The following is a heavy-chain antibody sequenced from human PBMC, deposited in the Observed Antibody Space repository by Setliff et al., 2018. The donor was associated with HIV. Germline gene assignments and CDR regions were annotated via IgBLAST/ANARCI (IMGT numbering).Heavy chain of an antibody. V-gene: IGHV4-59*08. D-gene: IGHD2-21*01. Sequence: SETLSLTCAVYGGSLTNYYWSWIRQSPGKGLEWIGSIYYTGTTNYNPSLKSRVTISVETSKVQFSLKLNSVTVVDTAVYFCARLKRDGTYFFDFWGQGTLVTVSS. CDR3: ARLKRDGTYFFDF. CDR2: IYYTGTT. J-gene: IGHJ4*02. CDR1: GGSLTNYY.